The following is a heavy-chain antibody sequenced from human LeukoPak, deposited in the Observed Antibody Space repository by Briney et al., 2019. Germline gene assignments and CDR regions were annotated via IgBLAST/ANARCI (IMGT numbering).Heavy chain of an antibody. CDR3: AKIPLGYSGAYYFDF. J-gene: IGHJ4*02. CDR1: GGSISSYY. Sequence: PSETLSLTCTVSGGSISSYYWSWIRQPPGKGLEWIGYIYYSGSTNYNPSLKSRVTISVDTSKNQFSLKLSSVTAADTAVYYCAKIPLGYSGAYYFDFWGQGALVTVSS. CDR2: IYYSGST. V-gene: IGHV4-59*08. D-gene: IGHD5-12*01.